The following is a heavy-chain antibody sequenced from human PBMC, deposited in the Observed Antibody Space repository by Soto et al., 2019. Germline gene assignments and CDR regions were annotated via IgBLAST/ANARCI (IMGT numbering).Heavy chain of an antibody. CDR1: GFTFSSYA. V-gene: IGHV3-23*01. Sequence: EVQLLESGGGLVQPGGPLRLSCAASGFTFSSYAMSWVRQAPGKGLEWVLAISGSGGSTYYADSVKGRFTMSRDNSKTTLYLQLNSLRAEDTAVYYGAKGIVVVVAAASYYYYGMDGWGQGTTVSVSS. CDR3: AKGIVVVVAAASYYYYGMDG. CDR2: ISGSGGST. J-gene: IGHJ6*02. D-gene: IGHD2-15*01.